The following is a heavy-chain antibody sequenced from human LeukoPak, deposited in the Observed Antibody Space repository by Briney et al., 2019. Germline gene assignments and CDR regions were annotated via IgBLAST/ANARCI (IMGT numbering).Heavy chain of an antibody. V-gene: IGHV3-53*01. J-gene: IGHJ4*02. CDR1: GFTVSSNY. CDR2: TYSGGTT. D-gene: IGHD2-15*01. Sequence: QPGGSLRLSCAASGFTVSSNYMSWVRQAPGKGLEWVSVTYSGGTTYYADSVKGRFTISRDNSKNTLYLQMSSLRAEDTAVYYCARGRYCSGGSCPGFDYWGQGTLVTVSS. CDR3: ARGRYCSGGSCPGFDY.